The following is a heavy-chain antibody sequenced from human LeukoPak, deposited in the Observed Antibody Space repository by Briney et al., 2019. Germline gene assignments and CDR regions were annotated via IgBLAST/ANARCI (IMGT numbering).Heavy chain of an antibody. CDR3: ARYGAVAGEFDY. CDR2: IKQDGTEK. V-gene: IGHV3-7*01. CDR1: GFTFSSYW. Sequence: GGSLRLSCAASGFTFSSYWMSWVRQAPGKGLKWVANIKQDGTEKYYVDSEKGRFTISRDNAKNSLYLQMNSLRAEDTAVYYCARYGAVAGEFDYWGQGTLVTVSS. J-gene: IGHJ4*02. D-gene: IGHD6-19*01.